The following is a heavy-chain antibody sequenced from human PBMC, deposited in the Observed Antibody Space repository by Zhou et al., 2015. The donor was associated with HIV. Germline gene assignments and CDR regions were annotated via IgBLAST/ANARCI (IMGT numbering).Heavy chain of an antibody. D-gene: IGHD2-21*02. CDR2: IIPIFGTA. CDR1: GGTFSSYA. Sequence: QVQLVQSGAEVKKPGSSVKVSCKASGGTFSSYAISWVRQAPGQGLEWMGGIIPIFGTANYAQKFQGRVTITADESTSTAYMELSSLRSEDTAVYYCARDLGLAGVTAIPGDIWGQGDNGHRLF. CDR3: ARDLGLAGVTAIPGDI. J-gene: IGHJ3*02. V-gene: IGHV1-69*01.